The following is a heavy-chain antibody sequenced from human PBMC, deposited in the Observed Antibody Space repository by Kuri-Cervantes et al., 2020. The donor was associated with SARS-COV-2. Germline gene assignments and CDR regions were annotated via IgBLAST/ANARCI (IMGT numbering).Heavy chain of an antibody. CDR1: GGSFTSNYN. J-gene: IGHJ3*02. CDR3: ARHMYKSNPGDTFDI. Sequence: GSLRLSCTVSGGSFTSNYNWGWICQPPGKGLGWIGPMSYSGPTYYTPSLKSRVAMFIDTAKNQFSLKLYSLTAADTSVYYCARHMYKSNPGDTFDISGRGTLVTVSS. D-gene: IGHD1-20*01. CDR2: MSYSGPT. V-gene: IGHV4-39*01.